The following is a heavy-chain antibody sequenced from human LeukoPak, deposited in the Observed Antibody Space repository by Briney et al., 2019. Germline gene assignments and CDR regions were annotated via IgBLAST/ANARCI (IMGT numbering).Heavy chain of an antibody. CDR1: GYSFTAFY. CDR3: ARDGEYGTGSYYRGCFDY. V-gene: IGHV1-2*02. D-gene: IGHD3-10*01. Sequence: ASVKVSCKASGYSFTAFYIHWLRHAPGQGLEKLGWIHPRSGETNYAYKFRGRVTMTRDTSISTTYMDLGSLGSDDTAVYYCARDGEYGTGSYYRGCFDYWGQGTLVTVSS. CDR2: IHPRSGET. J-gene: IGHJ4*02.